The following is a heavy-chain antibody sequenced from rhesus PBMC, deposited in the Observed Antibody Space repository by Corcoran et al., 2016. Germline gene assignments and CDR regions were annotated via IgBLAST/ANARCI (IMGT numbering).Heavy chain of an antibody. CDR1: GFPFSDHY. CDR3: TKGGRYSGSWYFDY. V-gene: IGHV3-184*01. J-gene: IGHJ4*01. Sequence: EVQLVESGGDLVHPWGSLSLSCGVSGFPFSDHYIPWVRQAPGKGLEWMGFIRSKAYDGTAEYAASVKSRFTISRDDSKSIAYLQMNSLKTEDTAVYYCTKGGRYSGSWYFDYWGQGVLVTVSS. CDR2: IRSKAYDGTA. D-gene: IGHD6-25*01.